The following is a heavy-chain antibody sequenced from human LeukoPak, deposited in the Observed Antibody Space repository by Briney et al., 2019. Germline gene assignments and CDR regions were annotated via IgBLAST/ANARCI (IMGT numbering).Heavy chain of an antibody. V-gene: IGHV1-2*02. CDR2: INPNSGGT. CDR1: GYTFTGYY. J-gene: IGHJ4*02. Sequence: ASVTVSCKASGYTFTGYYMHWVRQAPGQGLEWMGWINPNSGGTNYAQKFQGRVTMTRDTSISTAYMELSRLRSDDTAVYYCASGWCSGGSCYDVSGGWGQGTLVTVSS. CDR3: ASGWCSGGSCYDVSGG. D-gene: IGHD2-15*01.